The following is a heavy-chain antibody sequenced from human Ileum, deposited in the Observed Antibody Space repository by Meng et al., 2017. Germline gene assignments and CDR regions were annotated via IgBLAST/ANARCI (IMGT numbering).Heavy chain of an antibody. V-gene: IGHV1-8*03. CDR3: ARGRITMVRGVRSYYFDY. CDR2: MNPNSGNT. Sequence: ASVKVSCKASGYTFTSYEINWVRQATGQGLEWMGWMNPNSGNTGYAQKFQGRVTITRNTSISTAYMELSSLRSEDTAVYYCARGRITMVRGVRSYYFDYWGQGTLVTVSS. CDR1: GYTFTSYE. D-gene: IGHD3-10*01. J-gene: IGHJ4*02.